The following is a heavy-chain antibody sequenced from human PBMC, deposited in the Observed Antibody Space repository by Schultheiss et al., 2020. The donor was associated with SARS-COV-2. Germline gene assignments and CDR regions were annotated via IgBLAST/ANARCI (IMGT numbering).Heavy chain of an antibody. CDR3: AREIGVVAPGY. CDR2: IWYDGSNK. Sequence: GGSLRLSCAASGFTVSSNYMSWVRQAPGKGLEWVAVIWYDGSNKYYADSVKGRFTISRDNSKNTLYLQMNSLRAEDTAVYYCAREIGVVAPGYWGQGTLVTVSS. V-gene: IGHV3-33*08. J-gene: IGHJ4*02. D-gene: IGHD3-22*01. CDR1: GFTVSSNY.